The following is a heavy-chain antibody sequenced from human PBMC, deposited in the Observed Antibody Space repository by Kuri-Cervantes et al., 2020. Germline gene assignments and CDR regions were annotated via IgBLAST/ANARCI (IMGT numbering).Heavy chain of an antibody. D-gene: IGHD6-19*01. J-gene: IGHJ6*02. CDR3: ARGAGSSYYYHGMDV. CDR2: IYYSGST. CDR1: GGSIDSSTYY. Sequence: SETLSLTCTVSGGSIDSSTYYWGWIRQPPGKGLEWIGSIYYSGSTYYNPSLKSRVSMSVDMSKNQFSLRLTSVTAADTAVYYCARGAGSSYYYHGMDVWGQGTTVTVSS. V-gene: IGHV4-39*07.